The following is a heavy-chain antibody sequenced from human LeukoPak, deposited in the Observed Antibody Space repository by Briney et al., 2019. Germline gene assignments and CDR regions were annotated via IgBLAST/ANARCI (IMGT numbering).Heavy chain of an antibody. CDR1: GFTFSNYD. V-gene: IGHV3-23*01. CDR2: ISGSGGST. J-gene: IGHJ4*02. CDR3: AKELDSSGYFDY. D-gene: IGHD3-22*01. Sequence: PGGSLRLSCAASGFTFSNYDMSWVRQAPGKGLEWVSGISGSGGSTYHAGSVKGRFTISRDNSKNTLYLQMNSLRAEDTAVYYCAKELDSSGYFDYWGQGTLVTVSS.